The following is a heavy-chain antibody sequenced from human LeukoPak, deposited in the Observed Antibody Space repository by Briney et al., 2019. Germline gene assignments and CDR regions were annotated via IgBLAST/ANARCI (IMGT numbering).Heavy chain of an antibody. V-gene: IGHV3-23*01. Sequence: GGTLRLSCAASGFTFSNYAMTWVRQAPGKGLEGVSAISGTGAVPYYADSVKGRVTISRDNSKNTLYLQMNSLRAEDTAVYYCAILTVTTAYWGQGTLVTVSS. J-gene: IGHJ4*02. D-gene: IGHD4-17*01. CDR2: ISGTGAVP. CDR3: AILTVTTAY. CDR1: GFTFSNYA.